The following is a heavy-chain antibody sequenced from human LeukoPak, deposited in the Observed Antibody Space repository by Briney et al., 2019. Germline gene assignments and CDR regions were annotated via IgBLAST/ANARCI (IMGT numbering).Heavy chain of an antibody. Sequence: GGSLRLSCAASGFTFSSYGMHWVRQAPGKGLEWVAVISYDGSNKYYADSVKGRFTISRDNSMNTLYLQMNSLRAEDTAVYYCAKEGSGWKRGPYFDYWGQGTLVTVSS. CDR1: GFTFSSYG. D-gene: IGHD6-19*01. CDR2: ISYDGSNK. CDR3: AKEGSGWKRGPYFDY. V-gene: IGHV3-30*18. J-gene: IGHJ4*02.